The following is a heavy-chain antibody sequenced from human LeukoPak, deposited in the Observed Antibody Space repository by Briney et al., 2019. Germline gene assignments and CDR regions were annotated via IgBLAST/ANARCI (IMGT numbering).Heavy chain of an antibody. CDR2: ISAYNGNT. J-gene: IGHJ4*02. D-gene: IGHD6-19*01. V-gene: IGHV1-18*01. CDR3: ARGVWSSSGWYRRLAGGKYYFDY. Sequence: ASVKVSCKASGYTFTSYGISWVRQAPGQGLEWMGWISAYNGNTNYAQKLQGRVTMTTDTSTSTAYMELRSLRSDDTAVYYCARGVWSSSGWYRRLAGGKYYFDYWGQGTLVTVSS. CDR1: GYTFTSYG.